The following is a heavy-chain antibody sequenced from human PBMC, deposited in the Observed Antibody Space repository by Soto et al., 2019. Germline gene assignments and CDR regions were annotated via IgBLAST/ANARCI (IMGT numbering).Heavy chain of an antibody. CDR1: GGSFSGYY. J-gene: IGHJ3*02. CDR2: INHSGST. Sequence: TLETLSLTCAVYGGSFSGYYWSWIRQPPGKGLEWIGEINHSGSTNYNPSLKSRVTISVDTSKNQFSLKLSSVTAADTAVYYCARYYYEIGAFDIWGQGTMVTVSS. V-gene: IGHV4-34*01. D-gene: IGHD3-22*01. CDR3: ARYYYEIGAFDI.